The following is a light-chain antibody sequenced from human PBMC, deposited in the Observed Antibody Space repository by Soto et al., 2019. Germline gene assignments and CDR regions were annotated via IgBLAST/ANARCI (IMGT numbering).Light chain of an antibody. Sequence: QSVLTQPYSASGTPGQRVTISCSGSSSNIGSHTLNWYQQLPGSAPSLLIYSDNQRPSGVPDRFSGSTSGTSAFLAISGLQSEDEAEYYCAAWDDTLNAAVFGGGTKVTVL. V-gene: IGLV1-44*01. CDR1: SSNIGSHT. CDR2: SDN. J-gene: IGLJ2*01. CDR3: AAWDDTLNAAV.